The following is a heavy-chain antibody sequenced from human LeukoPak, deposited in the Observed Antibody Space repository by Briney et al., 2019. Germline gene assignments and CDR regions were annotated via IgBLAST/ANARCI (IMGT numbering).Heavy chain of an antibody. V-gene: IGHV3-23*01. CDR1: GFTFSSYA. Sequence: PGGSLRLSCAASGFTFSSYAMSWVRQAPGKGLEWVSAISGSGGSTYYADSVKGRFTISRDNSKNTLYLQMNSLRAEDTAVYYYAKESQHYYDSSGYGYWGQGTLVTVSS. CDR3: AKESQHYYDSSGYGY. D-gene: IGHD3-22*01. CDR2: ISGSGGST. J-gene: IGHJ4*02.